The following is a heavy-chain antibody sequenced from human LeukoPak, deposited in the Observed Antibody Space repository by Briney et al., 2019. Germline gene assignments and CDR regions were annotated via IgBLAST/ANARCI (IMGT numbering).Heavy chain of an antibody. D-gene: IGHD6-19*01. CDR2: ISSSSSYI. V-gene: IGHV3-21*01. J-gene: IGHJ3*02. CDR1: GFSVSSNY. CDR3: ARGNSSGWPHDAFDI. Sequence: PGGSLRLSCAASGFSVSSNYMSWVRQAPEKGLEWVSSISSSSSYIYYADSVKGRFTISRDNAKNSLYLQMNSLRAEDTAVYYCARGNSSGWPHDAFDIWGQGTMVTVSS.